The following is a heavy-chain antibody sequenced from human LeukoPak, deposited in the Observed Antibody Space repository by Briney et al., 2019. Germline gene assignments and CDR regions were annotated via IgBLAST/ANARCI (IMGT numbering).Heavy chain of an antibody. J-gene: IGHJ5*02. Sequence: GGSLRLSCAASGFTFSSYAMSRVRHAPGKGLEWVSAISGSGGSTYYADSVKGRFTISRDNSKNTLYLQMNSLRAEDTAVYYCAKLHHHTAWFDPWGQGTLVTVSS. CDR2: ISGSGGST. V-gene: IGHV3-23*01. CDR1: GFTFSSYA. CDR3: AKLHHHTAWFDP. D-gene: IGHD2-21*02.